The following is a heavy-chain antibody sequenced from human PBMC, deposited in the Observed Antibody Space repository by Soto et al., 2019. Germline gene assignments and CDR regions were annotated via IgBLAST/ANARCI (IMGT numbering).Heavy chain of an antibody. CDR1: GFSFRNSGVG. J-gene: IGHJ6*02. CDR2: IYWDDDE. V-gene: IGHV2-5*05. D-gene: IGHD2-15*01. CDR3: AHKGGRGAGMDV. Sequence: QITLKESGPTLVKPTQTLTLTGTFSGFSFRNSGVGVGWICQSPGKALEWLALIYWDDDERYGPSLKTRLTITKDTSKNQVVLTMTNMDPVDTGTYYCAHKGGRGAGMDVWGQGTTVTVSS.